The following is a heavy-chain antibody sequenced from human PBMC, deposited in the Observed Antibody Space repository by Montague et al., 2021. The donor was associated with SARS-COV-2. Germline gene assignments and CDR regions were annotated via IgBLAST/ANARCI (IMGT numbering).Heavy chain of an antibody. CDR2: INHSGST. V-gene: IGHV4-34*01. CDR1: GRSFSGYY. J-gene: IGHJ6*02. D-gene: IGHD2-2*01. CDR3: TREGYQVLWSDYYYYGMDV. Sequence: SETLSLTCAVYGRSFSGYYWSWIRQPPGKGLEWIGEINHSGSTNYNPSLKSRVTISVDTSKNQFSLKLSSVTAADTAVCYCTREGYQVLWSDYYYYGMDVWGQGTTVTVSS.